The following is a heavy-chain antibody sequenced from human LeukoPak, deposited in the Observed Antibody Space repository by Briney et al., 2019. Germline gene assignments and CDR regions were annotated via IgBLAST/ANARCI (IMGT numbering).Heavy chain of an antibody. CDR2: IYYSGST. J-gene: IGHJ4*02. CDR1: GGSISSSSYY. CDR3: ARPSYCGGDCYTDY. D-gene: IGHD2-21*02. Sequence: SETLSLTCTVSGGSISSSSYYWGCIRQPPGTGLEWIGSIYYSGSTYYNPSLKSRVTISVDTSKNQFSLKLSSVTAADTAAYYCARPSYCGGDCYTDYWGQGTLVTVSS. V-gene: IGHV4-39*01.